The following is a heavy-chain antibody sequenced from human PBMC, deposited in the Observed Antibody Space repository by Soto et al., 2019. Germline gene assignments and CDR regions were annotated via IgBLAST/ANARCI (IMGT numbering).Heavy chain of an antibody. V-gene: IGHV1-18*01. J-gene: IGHJ4*02. CDR2: ISAYNGNT. CDR3: AMSVYLFAKYWSSSRCPAFVY. Sequence: ASVKLSCKASACTFTSYSISWVRQAPGQGLEWMGWISAYNGNTNYAQKLQGRVTMTTDTSTSTAYMELRSLSSDDTAVYYCAMSVYLFAKYWSSSRCPAFVYSGQGTLVTLSS. CDR1: ACTFTSYS. D-gene: IGHD2-2*01.